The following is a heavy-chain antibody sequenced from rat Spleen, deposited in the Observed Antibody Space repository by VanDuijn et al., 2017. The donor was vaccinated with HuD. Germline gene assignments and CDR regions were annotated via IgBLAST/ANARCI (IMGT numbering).Heavy chain of an antibody. Sequence: EVQLAESGGDLVQPGWSLKLSCAASGFTFSDYYMAWVRQAPTKGLEWVATISYDGSSTYYRDSVKGRFTISRDNAKSTLYLQMDSLRSEDTATYYCARRVTTGGFFDYWGQGVMVTVSS. V-gene: IGHV5-29*01. J-gene: IGHJ2*01. CDR3: ARRVTTGGFFDY. D-gene: IGHD1-10*01. CDR1: GFTFSDYY. CDR2: ISYDGSST.